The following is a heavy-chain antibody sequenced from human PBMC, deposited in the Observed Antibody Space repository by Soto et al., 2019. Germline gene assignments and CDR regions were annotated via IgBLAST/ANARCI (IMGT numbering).Heavy chain of an antibody. CDR2: IYHSGST. CDR1: GGSISSSNW. CDR3: ARGEQLWLGPTTLGYGMDV. V-gene: IGHV4-4*02. J-gene: IGHJ6*02. Sequence: QVQLQESGPGLVKPSGTLSLTCAVSGGSISSSNWWSWGRQPPGKGLEWIGEIYHSGSTNYNPSLKSRVTISVDKSKNQFSLKLSSVTAADTAVYYCARGEQLWLGPTTLGYGMDVWGQGTTVTVSS. D-gene: IGHD5-18*01.